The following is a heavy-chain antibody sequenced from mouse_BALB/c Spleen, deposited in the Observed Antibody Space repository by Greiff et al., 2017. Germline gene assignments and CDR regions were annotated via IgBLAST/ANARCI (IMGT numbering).Heavy chain of an antibody. CDR3: TRWGVGLAWFAY. V-gene: IGHV5-12-1*01. Sequence: EVQLVESGGGLVKPGGSLKLSCAVSGFAFSSYDLSWVRQTPEKRLEWVAYISRGGGSTYYPDTVKGRFTISRDNAKNTLYLQMSSLKSEETAMYYGTRWGVGLAWFAYWGQGTLVTVSA. CDR1: GFAFSSYD. D-gene: IGHD1-1*02. CDR2: ISRGGGST. J-gene: IGHJ3*01.